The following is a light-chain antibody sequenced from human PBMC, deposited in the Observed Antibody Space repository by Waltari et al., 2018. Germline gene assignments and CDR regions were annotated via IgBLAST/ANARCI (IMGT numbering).Light chain of an antibody. V-gene: IGKV3-20*01. CDR2: GAS. Sequence: EIVLTHSPGTLSVSPGERATLSCRASQSVGRTLAWYQQKPGQAPRHLIYGASSRATGIPDRFSGSGSGTDFSLTISRLEPEDFAVYYCQHYVRLPVTFGQGTKVEIK. J-gene: IGKJ1*01. CDR1: QSVGRT. CDR3: QHYVRLPVT.